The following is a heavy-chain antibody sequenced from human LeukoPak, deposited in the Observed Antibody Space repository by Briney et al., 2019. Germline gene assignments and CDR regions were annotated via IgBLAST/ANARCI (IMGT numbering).Heavy chain of an antibody. CDR3: AAAVNTGRAEHY. CDR2: INNSGTDT. J-gene: IGHJ4*02. V-gene: IGHV3-23*01. Sequence: GGSLRLSCAASGFTFSSYAMTRVRQAPGKGLEWVSSINNSGTDTYYEDSVKGRFTISRDNSKNTLFLHINSLSAEDTAVYYCAAAVNTGRAEHYWGQGTLVTVSS. D-gene: IGHD4-17*01. CDR1: GFTFSSYA.